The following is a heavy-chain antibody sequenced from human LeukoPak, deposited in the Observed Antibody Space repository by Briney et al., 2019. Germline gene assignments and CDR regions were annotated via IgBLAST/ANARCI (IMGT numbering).Heavy chain of an antibody. CDR1: GFTFSSYS. D-gene: IGHD4-23*01. Sequence: PGGSLRLSCAASGFTFSSYSMNWVRQAPGKGLEWVSYISSSSSTIYYADTVKGRFTISRDNDKNSLYLQMNSLRDEDTAVYYCLIGNYGGNSPFDYWGQGTLVTVSS. J-gene: IGHJ4*02. CDR3: LIGNYGGNSPFDY. CDR2: ISSSSSTI. V-gene: IGHV3-48*02.